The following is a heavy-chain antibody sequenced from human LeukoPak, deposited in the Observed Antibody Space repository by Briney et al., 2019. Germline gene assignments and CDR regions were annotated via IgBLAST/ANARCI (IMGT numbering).Heavy chain of an antibody. Sequence: GASVKVSCKASGYTFTNYGINWVRQAPGQGVEWMGWISGYNGDINDAQRLQGRVTMNTDTSTSTAYMELRSLSSDDTAVYYCARVLSREGYFDYWGQGSLVTVSS. D-gene: IGHD5-24*01. V-gene: IGHV1-18*01. CDR3: ARVLSREGYFDY. CDR1: GYTFTNYG. J-gene: IGHJ4*02. CDR2: ISGYNGDI.